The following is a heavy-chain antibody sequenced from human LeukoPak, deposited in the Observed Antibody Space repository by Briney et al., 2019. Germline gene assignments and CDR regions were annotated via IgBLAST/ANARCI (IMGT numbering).Heavy chain of an antibody. D-gene: IGHD2-2*02. CDR3: ARSAGYCSSTSCYMTGMDV. V-gene: IGHV4-34*09. CDR1: GGSFSGYY. CDR2: IYYSGST. J-gene: IGHJ6*02. Sequence: PSETLSLTCAVYGGSFSGYYWSWIRQPPGKGLEWIGYIYYSGSTYYNPSLKSRVTISVDTSKNQFSLKLSSVTAADTAVYYCARSAGYCSSTSCYMTGMDVWGQGTTVTVSS.